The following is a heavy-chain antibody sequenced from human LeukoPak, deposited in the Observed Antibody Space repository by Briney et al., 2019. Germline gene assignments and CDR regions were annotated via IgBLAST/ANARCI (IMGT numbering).Heavy chain of an antibody. CDR1: GGTFSSYA. D-gene: IGHD3-16*02. CDR3: ARDLTYDYVWGSYRLSNFDY. V-gene: IGHV1-69*04. Sequence: GASVKVSCKASGGTFSSYAISWVRQAPGQGLEWMGRIIPILGTANYAQKFQGRVTITADKSTSTACMELSSLRSEDTAVYYCARDLTYDYVWGSYRLSNFDYWGQGTLVTVSS. CDR2: IIPILGTA. J-gene: IGHJ4*02.